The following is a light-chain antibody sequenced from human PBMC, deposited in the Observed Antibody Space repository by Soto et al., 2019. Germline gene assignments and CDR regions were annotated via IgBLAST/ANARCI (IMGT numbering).Light chain of an antibody. Sequence: DIQMTQCRSTLSASVGDRVTFTCRASQSISSWLAWYQQKPGKAPNLLFYKASSLESGVPSRFSGRGSGTEFTLTISSLQPDEFATYYCQQYNSYQLTFGGGTKVEIK. CDR1: QSISSW. V-gene: IGKV1-5*03. CDR3: QQYNSYQLT. CDR2: KAS. J-gene: IGKJ4*01.